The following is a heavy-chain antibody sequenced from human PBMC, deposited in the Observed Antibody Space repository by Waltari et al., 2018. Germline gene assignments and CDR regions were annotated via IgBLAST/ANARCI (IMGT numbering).Heavy chain of an antibody. CDR2: ISSSSSSYI. CDR3: ARDRGYSSSSEQFDY. V-gene: IGHV3-21*01. D-gene: IGHD6-6*01. CDR1: GFTFSSYS. Sequence: EVQLVESGGGLVKPGGSLRLSCAASGFTFSSYSMNWVRQAPGKGLELVSAISSSSSSYIYYADSVKGRFTISRDNAKNSLYLQMNSLRAEDTAVYYCARDRGYSSSSEQFDYWGQGTLVTVSS. J-gene: IGHJ4*02.